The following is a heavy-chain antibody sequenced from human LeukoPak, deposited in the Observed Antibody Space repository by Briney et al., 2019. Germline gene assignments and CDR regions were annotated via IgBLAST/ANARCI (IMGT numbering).Heavy chain of an antibody. J-gene: IGHJ4*02. V-gene: IGHV3-11*05. CDR3: ARDPRGLSGSPDY. CDR2: ISSSTGYT. CDR1: GFTFSDYY. D-gene: IGHD3-10*01. Sequence: GGSLRLSCAASGFTFSDYYMSWIRQAPGKGLEWVSYISSSTGYTNYADSVKGRFTISRDNAKNSLFLQMNSLRAEDTAVYYCARDPRGLSGSPDYWAREPWSPSP.